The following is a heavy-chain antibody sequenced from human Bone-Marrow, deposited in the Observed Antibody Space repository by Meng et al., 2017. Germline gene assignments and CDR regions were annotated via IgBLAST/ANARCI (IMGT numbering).Heavy chain of an antibody. J-gene: IGHJ5*02. CDR2: ISGSGGST. CDR3: AKVGSSWYVYWFDP. D-gene: IGHD6-13*01. Sequence: GGSLRLSCAASGFTFSRYAMSWVRQAPGKGLEWVSAISGSGGSTYYADSVKGRFTISRDNSKNTLYLQMNSLRAEDTAVDYCAKVGSSWYVYWFDPWGQGTLVTVSS. CDR1: GFTFSRYA. V-gene: IGHV3-23*01.